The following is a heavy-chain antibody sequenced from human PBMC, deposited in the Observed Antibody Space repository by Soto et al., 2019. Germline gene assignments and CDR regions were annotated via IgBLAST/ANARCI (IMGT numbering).Heavy chain of an antibody. CDR3: AARLKQLVLLLYYGMDV. CDR1: GGTFSSYA. V-gene: IGHV1-69*01. D-gene: IGHD6-13*01. CDR2: IIPIFGTA. Sequence: QVQLVQSGAEVKKPGSSVKVSCKASGGTFSSYAISWVRQAPGQGLEWMGGIIPIFGTANYAQKFQGRVTNTRDQSTSTGYMELGRLRSEDTAVYYCAARLKQLVLLLYYGMDVWGQGTTVTVSS. J-gene: IGHJ6*02.